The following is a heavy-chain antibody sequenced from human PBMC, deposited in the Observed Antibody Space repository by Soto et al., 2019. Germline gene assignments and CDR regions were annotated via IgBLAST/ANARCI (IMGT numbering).Heavy chain of an antibody. J-gene: IGHJ4*02. CDR2: ISADNGNT. V-gene: IGHV1-18*01. D-gene: IGHD1-1*01. CDR3: ARAVNEGCFDS. CDR1: GYTFTSHG. Sequence: QVQLVQSGAEVKKPGASVKVSCKASGYTFTSHGLNWVRQAPGQGLEWMGWISADNGNTNYAQKLQGRVTLTTDTSTSTDYMKLSSLKSDDTAVYYCARAVNEGCFDSWRQGTPVTDSS.